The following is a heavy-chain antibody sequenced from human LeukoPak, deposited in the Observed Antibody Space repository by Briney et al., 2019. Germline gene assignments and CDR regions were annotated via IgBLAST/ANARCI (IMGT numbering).Heavy chain of an antibody. J-gene: IGHJ4*02. CDR3: ARSPPGWYYDNSGQYYFDT. CDR2: ISFTGNT. V-gene: IGHV4-59*08. D-gene: IGHD3-22*01. CDR1: GGSISGYY. Sequence: SETLSLTCTVSGGSISGYYWSWIRQSPGKRLEWIAYISFTGNTNYNPSLKSQVTISLDTSKTHFSLTLSSLTAADTAVYYCARSPPGWYYDNSGQYYFDTWGQGALVTASS.